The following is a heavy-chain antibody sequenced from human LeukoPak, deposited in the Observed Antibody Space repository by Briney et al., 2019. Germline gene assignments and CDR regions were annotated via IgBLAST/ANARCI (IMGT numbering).Heavy chain of an antibody. Sequence: SETLSLTCTVSGGSFSGYYWSWIRQPPGKGLEWIGYIYYSGSTNYNPSLKSRVTISVDTSKNQFSLKLSSVTAADTTVYYCAIAGQWMVGAFDYWGQGTLVTVSS. CDR2: IYYSGST. V-gene: IGHV4-59*01. CDR1: GGSFSGYY. J-gene: IGHJ4*02. D-gene: IGHD6-19*01. CDR3: AIAGQWMVGAFDY.